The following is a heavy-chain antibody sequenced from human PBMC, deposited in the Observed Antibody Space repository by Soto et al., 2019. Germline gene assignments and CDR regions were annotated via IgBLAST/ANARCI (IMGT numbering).Heavy chain of an antibody. CDR3: ARVQYYDASSGFSFGRSWFDP. CDR1: GYTFLNYD. Sequence: QVQLVQSGTEVKKPGASVKVSCKASGYTFLNYDITWVRQAPGQGLEWMGWISPYNGNTLYAQKLQGRVTLTTDTSTSTAYMDLRSLRPDDTAVYFCARVQYYDASSGFSFGRSWFDPWGQGTLVAVSS. V-gene: IGHV1-18*01. CDR2: ISPYNGNT. J-gene: IGHJ5*02. D-gene: IGHD3-22*01.